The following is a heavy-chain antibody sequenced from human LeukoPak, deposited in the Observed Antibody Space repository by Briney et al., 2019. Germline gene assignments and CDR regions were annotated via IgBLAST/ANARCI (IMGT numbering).Heavy chain of an antibody. CDR1: GCTFSSYG. CDR2: ICYDGSNK. V-gene: IGHV3-33*06. D-gene: IGHD3-22*01. Sequence: GGSLRLSCAASGCTFSSYGRNWVRQAPGKGLEWVAVICYDGSNKYYADSVKGGFTISRDNSKNTLYLQMNSLRAEDTAVYYCAKGSHSSGYYVFDYWGQGTLVTVSS. J-gene: IGHJ4*02. CDR3: AKGSHSSGYYVFDY.